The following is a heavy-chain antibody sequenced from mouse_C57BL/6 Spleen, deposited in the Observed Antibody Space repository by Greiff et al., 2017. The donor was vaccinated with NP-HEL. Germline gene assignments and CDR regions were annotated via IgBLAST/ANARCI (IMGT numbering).Heavy chain of an antibody. CDR3: ARSGYYGSSLLFDY. D-gene: IGHD1-1*01. Sequence: EVQLQQSGPELVKPGASVKIPCKASGYTFTDYNMDWVKQSPGKSLEWIGDINPNNGGTIYNQKFKGKATLTVDKSSSTAYMELRSLTSEDTAVYYCARSGYYGSSLLFDYWGQGTTLTVSA. CDR2: INPNNGGT. J-gene: IGHJ2*01. CDR1: GYTFTDYN. V-gene: IGHV1-18*01.